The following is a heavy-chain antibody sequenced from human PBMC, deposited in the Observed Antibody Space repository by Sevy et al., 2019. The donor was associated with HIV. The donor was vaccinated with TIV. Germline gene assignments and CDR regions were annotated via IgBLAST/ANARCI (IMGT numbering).Heavy chain of an antibody. J-gene: IGHJ5*02. CDR2: IYTSGST. D-gene: IGHD2-2*01. CDR1: GGSISSGSYY. CDR3: AREGSTWAGWFDP. V-gene: IGHV4-61*02. Sequence: LTCTVSGGSISSGSYYWSWIRQPAGKGLEWIGRIYTSGSTNYNPSLKSRVTISVDTSKNQFSLKLSSVTAADTAVYYCAREGSTWAGWFDPWGQGTQVTVSS.